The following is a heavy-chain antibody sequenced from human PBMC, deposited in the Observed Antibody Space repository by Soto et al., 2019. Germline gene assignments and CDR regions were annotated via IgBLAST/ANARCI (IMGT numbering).Heavy chain of an antibody. V-gene: IGHV1-18*01. CDR3: ARSPRIAVAGGSWFDP. Sequence: QVQLVQSGAEVKKPGASVKVSCKASGYTFTSYGISWVRQAPGQGLEWMGWISAYNGNTNYAQKLQGRVTMTTDTATSTAYMELRSLRSDDTAVYYCARSPRIAVAGGSWFDPWGQGTLVTVSS. J-gene: IGHJ5*02. D-gene: IGHD6-19*01. CDR1: GYTFTSYG. CDR2: ISAYNGNT.